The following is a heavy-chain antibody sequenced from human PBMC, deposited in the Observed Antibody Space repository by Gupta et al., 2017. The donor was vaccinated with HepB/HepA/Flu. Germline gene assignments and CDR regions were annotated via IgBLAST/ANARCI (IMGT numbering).Heavy chain of an antibody. V-gene: IGHV3-30*18. CDR1: TFSNFG. CDR2: ISYDGNNK. D-gene: IGHD2/OR15-2a*01. J-gene: IGHJ6*02. Sequence: TFSNFGMHWVRQAPGKGLEWVADISYDGNNKYYADSVKGRFTISRDNSKNTLYLQMNSLRGEDTAVYYCAKDLSRGMDVWGQGTTVTVSS. CDR3: AKDLSRGMDV.